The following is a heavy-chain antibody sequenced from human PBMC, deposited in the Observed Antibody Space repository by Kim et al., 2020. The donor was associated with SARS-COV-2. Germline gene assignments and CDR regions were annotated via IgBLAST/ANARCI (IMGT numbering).Heavy chain of an antibody. Sequence: GGSLRLSCAASGFTFSSYAMHWVRQAPGKGLEWVAVISYDGSNKYYADSVKGRFTISRDNSKNTLYLQMNSLRAEDTAVYYCARGLGSGYYYTDYWGQGTRVTVSS. V-gene: IGHV3-30*04. CDR3: ARGLGSGYYYTDY. J-gene: IGHJ4*02. CDR1: GFTFSSYA. D-gene: IGHD3-22*01. CDR2: ISYDGSNK.